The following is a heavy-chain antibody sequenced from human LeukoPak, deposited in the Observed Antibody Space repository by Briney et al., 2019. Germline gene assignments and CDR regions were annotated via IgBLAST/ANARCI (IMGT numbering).Heavy chain of an antibody. J-gene: IGHJ4*02. Sequence: GGPLRLSCAASGFTFSSFAMNWVRQAPGKGLEWVSAISHGGGSTYYADSVKGRFTISRDNSKNTLYLQMNSLRAEDTAVYYCAKDLTRYYDSSGYYDYWGQGTLVTVSS. CDR2: ISHGGGST. D-gene: IGHD3-22*01. CDR3: AKDLTRYYDSSGYYDY. V-gene: IGHV3-23*01. CDR1: GFTFSSFA.